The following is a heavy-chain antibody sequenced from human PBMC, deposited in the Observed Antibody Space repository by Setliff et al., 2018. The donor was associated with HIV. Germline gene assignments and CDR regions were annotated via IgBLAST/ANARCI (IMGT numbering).Heavy chain of an antibody. CDR1: GYSISSGYY. Sequence: SETLSLTCAVSGYSISSGYYWGWIRQPPGKGLEWVGSIYHSGSTYYNPSLKSRVTISVDTSKNQFSLRLSSVAAGDTAVYYCARRRDGYNSAPWRNDYWGQGTLVTVSS. D-gene: IGHD5-12*01. V-gene: IGHV4-38-2*01. CDR2: IYHSGST. CDR3: ARRRDGYNSAPWRNDY. J-gene: IGHJ4*02.